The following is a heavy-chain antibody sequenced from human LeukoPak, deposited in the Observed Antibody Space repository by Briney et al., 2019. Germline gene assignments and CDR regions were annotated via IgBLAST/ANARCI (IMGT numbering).Heavy chain of an antibody. J-gene: IGHJ3*02. D-gene: IGHD2-15*01. V-gene: IGHV3-33*01. CDR1: GFTFSNYA. CDR3: ARGAYCSGSRCPGAFDI. Sequence: QPGGSLRLSCAASGFTFSNYAMYWVRQAPGKGLEWVAVIWYDGSNKYYADSVKGRFTISRDNSKNTLYLQMNSLRAEDTAVYYCARGAYCSGSRCPGAFDIWGQGTMVTVSS. CDR2: IWYDGSNK.